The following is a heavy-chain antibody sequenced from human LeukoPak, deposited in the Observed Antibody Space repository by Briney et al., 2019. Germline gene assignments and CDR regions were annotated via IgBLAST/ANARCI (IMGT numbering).Heavy chain of an antibody. CDR2: ISSSSSYI. Sequence: GGSLRLPCAASGFTFSSYSMNWVRQAPGKGLEWVSSISSSSSYIYYADSVKGRFTISRDNAKNSLYLQMNSLRAEDTAVYYCARDFSPRIAVAGHPFSNWGQGTLVTVSS. CDR3: ARDFSPRIAVAGHPFSN. CDR1: GFTFSSYS. D-gene: IGHD6-19*01. J-gene: IGHJ4*02. V-gene: IGHV3-21*01.